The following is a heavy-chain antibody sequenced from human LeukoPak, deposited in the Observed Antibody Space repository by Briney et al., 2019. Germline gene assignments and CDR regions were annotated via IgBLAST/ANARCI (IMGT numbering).Heavy chain of an antibody. CDR1: GFNFNNYA. CDR2: ISGSGGNI. D-gene: IGHD2-21*02. CDR3: AKSAWYSPHHLDY. J-gene: IGHJ4*02. Sequence: GGSLRLSCAASGFNFNNYAMTWARQAPGKGLEWVSVISGSGGNIHYADSVEGRFTISRDNSNNTLYLQVNSLRAEDTAVYYCAKSAWYSPHHLDYWGQGTLVTVSS. V-gene: IGHV3-23*01.